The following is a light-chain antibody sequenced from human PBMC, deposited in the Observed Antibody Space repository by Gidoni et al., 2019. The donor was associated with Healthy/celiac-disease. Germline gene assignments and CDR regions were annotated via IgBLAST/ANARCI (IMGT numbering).Light chain of an antibody. Sequence: SQSVSSYLAWYQQKPGQAPRLLIYDASNRATGIPARFSGSGSGTDFTLTISSLEPEDFAVYDCQQRSNWPPITFGQGTRLEIK. CDR2: DAS. J-gene: IGKJ5*01. CDR1: QSVSSY. V-gene: IGKV3-11*01. CDR3: QQRSNWPPIT.